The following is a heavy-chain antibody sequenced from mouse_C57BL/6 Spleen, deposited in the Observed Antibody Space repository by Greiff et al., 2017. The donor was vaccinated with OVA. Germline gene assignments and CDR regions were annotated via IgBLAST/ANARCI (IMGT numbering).Heavy chain of an antibody. V-gene: IGHV3-6*01. D-gene: IGHD2-2*01. CDR1: GYSITSGYY. CDR3: ARGDYGYADY. Sequence: ESGPGLVKPSQSLSLTCSVTGYSITSGYYWNWIRQFPGNKLEWMGYISYDGSNNYNPSLKNRISITRDTSKNQFFLKLNSVTTEDTATYYCARGDYGYADYWGQGTTLTVSS. CDR2: ISYDGSN. J-gene: IGHJ2*01.